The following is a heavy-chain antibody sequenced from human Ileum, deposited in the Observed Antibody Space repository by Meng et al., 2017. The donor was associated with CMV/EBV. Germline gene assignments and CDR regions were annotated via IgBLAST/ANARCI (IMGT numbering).Heavy chain of an antibody. V-gene: IGHV4-39*01. D-gene: IGHD2-2*01. J-gene: IGHJ4*02. CDR1: GSISSSSYY. CDR3: ARHIVVVPAARDYFDY. CDR2: IYYSGST. Sequence: GSISSSSYYWGWIRQPPGKGLEWIGSIYYSGSTYYNPSLESRVTISVDTSKNQFSLKLSSVTAADTAVYYCARHIVVVPAARDYFDYWGQGTLVTVSS.